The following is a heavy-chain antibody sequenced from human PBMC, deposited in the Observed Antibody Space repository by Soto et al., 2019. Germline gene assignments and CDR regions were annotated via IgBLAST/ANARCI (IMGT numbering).Heavy chain of an antibody. CDR2: ISAYNGNT. D-gene: IGHD3-10*01. CDR1: GYTFTSYG. V-gene: IGHV1-18*01. Sequence: ASVKVSCKASGYTFTSYGISWVRQAPGQGLEWMGWISAYNGNTNYAQKLQGRVTMTTDTSSRTAYMELRSLGSDDTAVYYCAGFHGSGQNYYYYGMDVWGQGTTVTVSS. J-gene: IGHJ6*02. CDR3: AGFHGSGQNYYYYGMDV.